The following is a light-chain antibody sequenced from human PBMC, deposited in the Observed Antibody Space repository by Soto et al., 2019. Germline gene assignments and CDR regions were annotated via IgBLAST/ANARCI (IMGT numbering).Light chain of an antibody. CDR1: SSNIGANP. J-gene: IGLJ2*01. CDR2: NND. V-gene: IGLV1-44*01. Sequence: QSVLTQPPSASGTPGQRVTISCSGSSSNIGANPINWYQQLPGTAPKLLIYNNDQRPSGVPVRFSASKSGTSASPAISGLQSEDEADYYCEAWDDSLYGAVLGGGTKLTVL. CDR3: EAWDDSLYGAV.